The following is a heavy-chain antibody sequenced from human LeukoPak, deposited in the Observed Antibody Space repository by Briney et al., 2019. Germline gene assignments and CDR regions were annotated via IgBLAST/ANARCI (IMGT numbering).Heavy chain of an antibody. V-gene: IGHV3-21*01. Sequence: GGSLRLSCAASGFIFNNSNMNWVRQAPGKGLEWVSSITSGSSYTFLADSVKGRFTISRDNAKNSLFLQMNSLRAEDTALYYCARFSRLDAFDIWGLGPMVTVSS. CDR2: ITSGSSYT. J-gene: IGHJ3*02. CDR3: ARFSRLDAFDI. CDR1: GFIFNNSN. D-gene: IGHD6-25*01.